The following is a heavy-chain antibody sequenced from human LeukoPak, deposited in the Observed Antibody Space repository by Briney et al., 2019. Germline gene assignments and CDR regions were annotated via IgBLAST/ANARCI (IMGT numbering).Heavy chain of an antibody. CDR2: IIPIFGTA. J-gene: IGHJ6*03. Sequence: SVKVSCKASGGTFSSYAISWVRQAPGQGLEWMGGIIPIFGTANYAQKFQGRVTITTDESTSTAYMELSSLRSEDTAVYYCARRAQHITVTPDAYYYYYYMVVWGKATTATVSS. CDR3: ARRAQHITVTPDAYYYYYYMVV. CDR1: GGTFSSYA. V-gene: IGHV1-69*05. D-gene: IGHD4-17*01.